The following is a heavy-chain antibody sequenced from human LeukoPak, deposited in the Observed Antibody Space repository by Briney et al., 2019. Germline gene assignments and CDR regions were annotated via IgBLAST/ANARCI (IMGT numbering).Heavy chain of an antibody. CDR2: IYSGGST. CDR3: ARGKEKEMGTIYYFHY. D-gene: IGHD5-24*01. CDR1: GFTFSSFA. J-gene: IGHJ4*02. V-gene: IGHV3-66*01. Sequence: GGSLRLSCVASGFTFSSFAMSWVRQAPGKGLERVSVIYSGGSTYYADSVKGRFTISRDNSKNTLYLQMNSLRAEDTAVYYCARGKEKEMGTIYYFHYWGQGTLVTVSS.